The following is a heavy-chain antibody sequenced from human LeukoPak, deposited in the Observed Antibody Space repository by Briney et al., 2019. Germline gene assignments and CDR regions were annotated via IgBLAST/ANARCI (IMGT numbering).Heavy chain of an antibody. CDR1: GFTFRSYW. CDR3: VRDDGYYYGSGTYYRH. CDR2: ISGDESRT. D-gene: IGHD3-10*01. V-gene: IGHV3-74*01. Sequence: GGSLRLSCAASGFTFRSYWMHWVRQAPGKGLVWVSRISGDESRTTYADSVQGRFTISRDNAKNTLYLQMNSLRVEDTAVYYCVRDDGYYYGSGTYYRHWGQGTLVTVSS. J-gene: IGHJ4*02.